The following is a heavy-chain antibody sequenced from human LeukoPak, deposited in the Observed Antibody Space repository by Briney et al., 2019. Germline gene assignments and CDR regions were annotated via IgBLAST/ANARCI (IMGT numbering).Heavy chain of an antibody. J-gene: IGHJ4*02. CDR2: IYSGGST. D-gene: IGHD5-24*01. CDR1: GFTVSNNY. V-gene: IGHV3-53*01. CDR3: AKDLDGYNYDY. Sequence: GGSLRLSCAASGFTVSNNYMSWVRQAPGKGLEWVSVIYSGGSTYYADSVKGRFTISRDTSKNTLSLQMNSLRAEDTAVYYCAKDLDGYNYDYWGQGTLVTVSS.